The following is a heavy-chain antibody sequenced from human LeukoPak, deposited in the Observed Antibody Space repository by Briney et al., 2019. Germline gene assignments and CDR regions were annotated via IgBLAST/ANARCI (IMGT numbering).Heavy chain of an antibody. J-gene: IGHJ5*02. CDR2: ISHDGSNI. Sequence: GGSLRLSCAASGFTFYNYGMHWVRQAPGKGLEWVAVISHDGSNIHYGDSVKGRFTISRDNSKNTLYLQMNSLRVEDTAVYYCAKDPYRVVVATGNYLDPWGQGALVTVSA. D-gene: IGHD2-21*01. V-gene: IGHV3-30*18. CDR1: GFTFYNYG. CDR3: AKDPYRVVVATGNYLDP.